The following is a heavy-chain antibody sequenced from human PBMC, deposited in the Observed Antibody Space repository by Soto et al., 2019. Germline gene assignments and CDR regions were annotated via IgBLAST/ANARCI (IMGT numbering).Heavy chain of an antibody. D-gene: IGHD3-16*01. V-gene: IGHV3-7*01. Sequence: EVQLVESGGGLVQPGGSLRLSCAASGFTFSSYWMSWVRQAPGKGLEWVANIKQDGREKYYVDSVKGRFTISRDNSKNTLYLQMNSLRAEDTAVYYCARVTGLGADYWGQGTLVTVSS. J-gene: IGHJ4*02. CDR2: IKQDGREK. CDR1: GFTFSSYW. CDR3: ARVTGLGADY.